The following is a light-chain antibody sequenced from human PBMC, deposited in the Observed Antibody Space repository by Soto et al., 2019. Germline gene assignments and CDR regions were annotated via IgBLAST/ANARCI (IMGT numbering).Light chain of an antibody. V-gene: IGKV3-20*01. CDR3: QQYGSSPPYT. Sequence: EIVLTQSPGTLSLSPGERATLSCRASQSVSSSYLAWYQQKPGQAPRLHIYGASSRATGIPDRFSGSGSGTDFTLTISRLEPDDFAVYYCQQYGSSPPYTFGQGTKLEIK. CDR2: GAS. J-gene: IGKJ2*01. CDR1: QSVSSSY.